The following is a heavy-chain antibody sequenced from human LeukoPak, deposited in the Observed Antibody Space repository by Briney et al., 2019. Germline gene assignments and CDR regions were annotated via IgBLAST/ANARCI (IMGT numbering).Heavy chain of an antibody. CDR1: GFTYSDYG. CDR2: ILNDGTWE. Sequence: GGSLRLSCAASGFTYSDYGMHWVRQAPSRGLEWVAFILNDGTWEYYPDSVKGRLTISRDNSRNTLYLQMNSVRLEDTAIYYCVKGGSISHNWFDSWGQGTLVTVSS. J-gene: IGHJ5*01. CDR3: VKGGSISHNWFDS. V-gene: IGHV3-30*02. D-gene: IGHD3-16*01.